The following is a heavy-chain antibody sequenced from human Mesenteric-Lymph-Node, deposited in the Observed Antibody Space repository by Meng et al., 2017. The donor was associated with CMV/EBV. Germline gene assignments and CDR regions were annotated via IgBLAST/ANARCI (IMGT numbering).Heavy chain of an antibody. V-gene: IGHV4-39*07. Sequence: SETLSLTCTVSGGSISSSNSYWGWVRQPPGKGLEWIGTIYYSGSTYYTPSLKSRVTVSLHTSKNQFSLKLSSVTVADTAVYYCVRRGWWLGWFDPWGQGTTVTVSS. D-gene: IGHD2-15*01. J-gene: IGHJ5*01. CDR3: VRRGWWLGWFDP. CDR2: IYYSGST. CDR1: GGSISSSNSY.